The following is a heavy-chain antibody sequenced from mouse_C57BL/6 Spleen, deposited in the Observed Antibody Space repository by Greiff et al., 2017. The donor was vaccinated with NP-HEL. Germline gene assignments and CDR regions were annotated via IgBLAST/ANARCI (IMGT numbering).Heavy chain of an antibody. CDR2: IYPGYVDT. J-gene: IGHJ4*01. CDR3: ARSSGFYAMDY. D-gene: IGHD3-1*01. CDR1: GYAFSSYW. Sequence: VQLQQSGAELVKPGASVKISCKASGYAFSSYWMNWVKQRPGKGLEGIGPIYPGYVDTSYNGKFKGKATLTADKSSSTADMQLSSLTSEDSAVYFCARSSGFYAMDYWGQGTSVTVSS. V-gene: IGHV1-80*01.